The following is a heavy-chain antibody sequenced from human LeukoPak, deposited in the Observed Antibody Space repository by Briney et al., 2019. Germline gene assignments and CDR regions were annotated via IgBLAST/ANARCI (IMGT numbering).Heavy chain of an antibody. J-gene: IGHJ4*02. CDR1: GYTLTELS. CDR2: FDPEDGET. V-gene: IGHV1-24*01. D-gene: IGHD7-27*01. CDR3: ATSNWGWYYFDY. Sequence: ASVKVSCKVSGYTLTELSMHWVRQAPGKGLEWMGGFDPEDGETIYAQKFQGRVTMTEDTSTDTAYMELSSLRSEDTAVYYCATSNWGWYYFDYWGQGTLVTVSS.